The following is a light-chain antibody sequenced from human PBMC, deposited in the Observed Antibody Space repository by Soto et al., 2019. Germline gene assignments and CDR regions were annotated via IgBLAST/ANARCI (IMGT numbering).Light chain of an antibody. J-gene: IGKJ2*01. CDR2: GAS. CDR1: QSVNSN. Sequence: ETVMTQSPATLSVSPGERATLSCRASQSVNSNLAWYQQKLGQAPRVLIYGASTRATGIPDRFSGSGSGTEFILTISSLQSEDFAVYYCQHRADWPRGSFGQGTKLEIK. V-gene: IGKV3-15*01. CDR3: QHRADWPRGS.